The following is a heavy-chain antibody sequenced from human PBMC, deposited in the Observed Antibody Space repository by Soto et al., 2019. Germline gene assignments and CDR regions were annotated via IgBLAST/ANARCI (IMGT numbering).Heavy chain of an antibody. D-gene: IGHD2-8*01. CDR2: FDPEDGET. V-gene: IGHV1-24*01. CDR3: ATDRLYGCTNGVCYELDY. J-gene: IGHJ4*02. Sequence: ASVKVSCKVSGYTLTELSMHWVRQAPGKGLEWMGGFDPEDGETIYAQKFQGRVTMTEDTSTDTAYMELSSLRSEDTAVYYCATDRLYGCTNGVCYELDYWAQGTLVTVSS. CDR1: GYTLTELS.